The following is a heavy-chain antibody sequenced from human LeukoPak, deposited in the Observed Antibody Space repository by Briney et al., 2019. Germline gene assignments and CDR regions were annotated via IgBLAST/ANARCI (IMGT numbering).Heavy chain of an antibody. J-gene: IGHJ4*02. Sequence: SETLSLTCAVYGGSFSGCYWSWIRQPPGKGLEWIGEINHSGSTNYNPSLKSRVTISVDTSKNQFSLKLSSVTAADTAVYYCARGITTQDYWGQGTLVTVSS. D-gene: IGHD3-22*01. CDR2: INHSGST. CDR3: ARGITTQDY. V-gene: IGHV4-34*01. CDR1: GGSFSGCY.